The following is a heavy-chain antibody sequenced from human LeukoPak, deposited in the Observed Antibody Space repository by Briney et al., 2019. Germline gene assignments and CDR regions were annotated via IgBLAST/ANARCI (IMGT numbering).Heavy chain of an antibody. V-gene: IGHV1-69*01. CDR3: ARVGDYYGSGSYYPFDY. CDR2: IIPIFGTA. J-gene: IGHJ4*02. Sequence: KISCKGSGYSFTSYWISWVRQAPGQGLEWMGGIIPIFGTANYAQKFQGRVTITADESTSTAYMELSSLRSEDTAVYYCARVGDYYGSGSYYPFDYWGQGTLVTVSS. D-gene: IGHD3-10*01. CDR1: GYSFTSYW.